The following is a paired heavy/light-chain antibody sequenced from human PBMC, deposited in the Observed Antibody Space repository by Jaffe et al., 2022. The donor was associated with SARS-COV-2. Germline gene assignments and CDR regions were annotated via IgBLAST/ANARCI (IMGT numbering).Heavy chain of an antibody. CDR2: ISGSDNTI. Sequence: EVQLVESGGGLVQSGGSLRLSCAASGFTFSGYEMNWVRQAPGKGLEWISYISGSDNTIHYADSVKGRFTISRDNAKNSLFLQMNNLRDEDTATYYCVRVYNFVGSPAFDYWGQGTQVTVSS. D-gene: IGHD1-20*01. CDR3: VRVYNFVGSPAFDY. J-gene: IGHJ4*02. V-gene: IGHV3-48*03. CDR1: GFTFSGYE.
Light chain of an antibody. CDR3: QQSYSSSWT. Sequence: DIQLTQSPSSLSASVGDRVTITCRASQSIRGFFNWYQQKPGKAPKLLIYAASSLQSGVPSRFSGSGSGTDFTLTVSSLQPEDVATYYCQQSYSSSWTFGQGTKVEIK. CDR1: QSIRGF. V-gene: IGKV1-39*01. J-gene: IGKJ1*01. CDR2: AAS.